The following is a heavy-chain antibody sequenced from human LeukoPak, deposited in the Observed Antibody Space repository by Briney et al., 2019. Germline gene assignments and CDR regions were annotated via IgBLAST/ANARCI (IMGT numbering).Heavy chain of an antibody. CDR1: GGSFNGYY. J-gene: IGHJ4*02. V-gene: IGHV4-34*01. CDR2: INHSGDT. CDR3: ARRPDYGSGSYYNEY. Sequence: SETLSLTCAVYGGSFNGYYYSWIRQPPGEGLEWIGEINHSGDTNYNPSLKSRVTLSVDTSKNQFSLKLSSVTAADTAVYYCARRPDYGSGSYYNEYWGQGTLVTVSS. D-gene: IGHD3-10*01.